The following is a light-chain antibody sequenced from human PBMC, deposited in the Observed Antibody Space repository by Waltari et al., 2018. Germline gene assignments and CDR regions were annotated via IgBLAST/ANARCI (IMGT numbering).Light chain of an antibody. Sequence: QSALTQPASVSGSPGQSLPISCTGTSSDVGNYNLVSWYQQYPGKAPKVMIYDDNRRPSGVSDRFSGSKSGNTASLTISGVQAEDEADYYCCSYAGSYTWVFGGGTKLTVL. CDR2: DDN. CDR1: SSDVGNYNL. V-gene: IGLV2-23*01. CDR3: CSYAGSYTWV. J-gene: IGLJ3*02.